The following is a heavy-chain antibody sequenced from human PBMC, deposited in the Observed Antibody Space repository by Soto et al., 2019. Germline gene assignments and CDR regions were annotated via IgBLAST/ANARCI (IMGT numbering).Heavy chain of an antibody. CDR2: ITNDGNNE. CDR3: AKEGPGGGRHFYYGMDV. D-gene: IGHD1-26*01. V-gene: IGHV3-30*18. CDR1: GFVFSDYG. Sequence: LVESGGGVVQPGRSLRLSCAASGFVFSDYGMHWVHQAPGKGLEWVALITNDGNNEYYRESVKGRFSISRGRSTNTVDLLMNSLRPEDTGVYYCAKEGPGGGRHFYYGMDVWGQGTTVTVSS. J-gene: IGHJ6*02.